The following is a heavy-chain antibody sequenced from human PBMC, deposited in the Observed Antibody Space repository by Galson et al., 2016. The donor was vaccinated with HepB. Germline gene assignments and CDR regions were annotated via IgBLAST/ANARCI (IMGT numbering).Heavy chain of an antibody. V-gene: IGHV3-74*01. CDR3: ARASLHMVRGVSQWYFDL. J-gene: IGHJ2*01. D-gene: IGHD3-10*01. Sequence: SLRLSCAASGFTFSSYWMHWVRQAPGKGLVWVSRINSDGSSTSYADSVKGRFTISRDNAKNTLYLRMNSLRAEDTAVYYCARASLHMVRGVSQWYFDLWGRGTLVTVSS. CDR2: INSDGSST. CDR1: GFTFSSYW.